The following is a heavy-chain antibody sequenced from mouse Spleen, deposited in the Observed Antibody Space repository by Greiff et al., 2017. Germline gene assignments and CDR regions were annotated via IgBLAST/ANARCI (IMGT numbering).Heavy chain of an antibody. CDR3: ARNYGNYGLYAMDY. CDR1: GFSLTSYG. CDR2: IWSDGST. J-gene: IGHJ4*01. Sequence: VKLMESGPGLVAPSQSLSITCTVSGFSLTSYGVHWVRQPPGKGLEWLVVIWSDGSTTYNSALKSRLSISKDNSKSQVFLKMNSLQTDDTAMYYCARNYGNYGLYAMDYWGQGTSVTVSS. D-gene: IGHD2-1*01. V-gene: IGHV2-6*02.